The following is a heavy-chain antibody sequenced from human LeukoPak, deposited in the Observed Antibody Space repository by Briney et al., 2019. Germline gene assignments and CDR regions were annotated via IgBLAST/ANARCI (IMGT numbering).Heavy chain of an antibody. Sequence: GGSLRLSCAASGFTFSSYSMNWVRQAPGKGLEWVSSISSSSSYIYYADSVKGRFTISRDNAKNSLYLQMNSLRAEDTAVYYCARGGRTYSSSWNGDWGQGTLVTVSS. V-gene: IGHV3-21*01. D-gene: IGHD6-13*01. CDR2: ISSSSSYI. CDR3: ARGGRTYSSSWNGD. CDR1: GFTFSSYS. J-gene: IGHJ4*02.